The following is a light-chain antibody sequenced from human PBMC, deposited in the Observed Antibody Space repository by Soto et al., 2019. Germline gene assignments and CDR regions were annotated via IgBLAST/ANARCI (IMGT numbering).Light chain of an antibody. Sequence: IVLAHSPATLSLSPGERATLSCRASQSVSSYLAWYQQKPGQAPRLLIYDASNRATGIPARFSGSGSGTDFTLTISSLEPEDFAVYYCQQYNNWPPLTFGGGTKVDIK. CDR2: DAS. CDR1: QSVSSY. J-gene: IGKJ4*01. V-gene: IGKV3-11*01. CDR3: QQYNNWPPLT.